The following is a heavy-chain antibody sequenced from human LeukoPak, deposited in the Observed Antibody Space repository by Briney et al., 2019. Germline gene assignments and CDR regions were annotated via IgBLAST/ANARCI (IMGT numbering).Heavy chain of an antibody. D-gene: IGHD5-24*01. CDR2: IWYDGSNK. Sequence: GGSLRLSCAASGFTFSSYGMHWVRQAPGKGLEWVAVIWYDGSNKYYADSVKGRFTISRDNSKNTLYLQMNSLRAEDTAVYYCARDRWLQSPGDLGYWGQGTLVTVSS. J-gene: IGHJ4*02. CDR3: ARDRWLQSPGDLGY. CDR1: GFTFSSYG. V-gene: IGHV3-33*08.